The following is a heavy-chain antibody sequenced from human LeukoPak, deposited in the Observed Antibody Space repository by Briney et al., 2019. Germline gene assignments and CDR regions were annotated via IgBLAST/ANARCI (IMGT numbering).Heavy chain of an antibody. CDR3: ARDGRKGGSPFDY. D-gene: IGHD1-26*01. CDR1: GGSISSYY. CDR2: IYYSGST. V-gene: IGHV4-59*01. J-gene: IGHJ4*02. Sequence: PSETLSLTCTVSGGSISSYYWSWIRQPPGKGLEWIGYIYYSGSTNYNPSLKSRVTISVDTSKNQFSLKLSSVTAADTAVYYCARDGRKGGSPFDYWGQGTLVTVSS.